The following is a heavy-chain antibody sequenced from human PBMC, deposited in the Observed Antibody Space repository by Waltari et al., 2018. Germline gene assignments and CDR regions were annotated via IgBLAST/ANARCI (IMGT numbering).Heavy chain of an antibody. CDR1: GGSFSGYY. V-gene: IGHV4-34*01. D-gene: IGHD2-15*01. CDR2: INHSGST. CDR3: ARVKGYCSGGSCPYHYNGMDV. Sequence: QVQLQQWGAGLLKPSETLSLTCAVYGGSFSGYYWSWIRQPPGKGLEWIGEINHSGSTNYNPSLKSRVTISVDTSKNQVSLKLSSVTAADTAVYYCARVKGYCSGGSCPYHYNGMDVWGQGTTVTVSS. J-gene: IGHJ6*02.